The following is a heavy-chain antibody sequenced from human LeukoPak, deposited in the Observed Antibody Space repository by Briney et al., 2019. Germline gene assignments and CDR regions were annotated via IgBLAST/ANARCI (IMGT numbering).Heavy chain of an antibody. D-gene: IGHD3-22*01. CDR2: ISSSGST. V-gene: IGHV4-61*02. Sequence: PSETLSLTCTVSGDSISSGDYCWSWTWQPAGKGLEWIGRISSSGSTNYNPSLKSRVTISVDTSKNQFSLKLSSVTAADTAVYFCARGPYSYDSSGAFDIWGQGTMVTVSS. CDR1: GDSISSGDYC. J-gene: IGHJ3*02. CDR3: ARGPYSYDSSGAFDI.